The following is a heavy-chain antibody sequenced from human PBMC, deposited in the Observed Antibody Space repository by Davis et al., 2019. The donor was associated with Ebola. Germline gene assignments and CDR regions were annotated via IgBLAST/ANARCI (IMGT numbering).Heavy chain of an antibody. J-gene: IGHJ4*02. D-gene: IGHD3-9*01. V-gene: IGHV4-59*01. CDR2: VHYTGST. CDR3: ARVNGNDILTGYYLDF. Sequence: SETLSLTCAVYGGSFSGSYWSWIRQPPGKGLEWIGNVHYTGSTNYSPSLKSRVTISVDTSKNQFSLKVTSMTAADTAVYYCARVNGNDILTGYYLDFWGQGTLVTVSS. CDR1: GGSFSGSY.